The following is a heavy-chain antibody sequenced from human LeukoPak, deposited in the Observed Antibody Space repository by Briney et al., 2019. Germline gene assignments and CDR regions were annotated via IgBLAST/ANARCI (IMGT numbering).Heavy chain of an antibody. CDR1: GYTFTSYY. D-gene: IGHD2-15*01. CDR2: INPSGGST. Sequence: ASVKVSCKASGYTFTSYYMHWVRQAPGQGLEWMGIINPSGGSTSYAQKFQGRVTMTRDTSTSTVYMELSSLRSEDTAVYYCARGHCSGGSCRPGDYWGQGTLVTVSS. V-gene: IGHV1-46*01. CDR3: ARGHCSGGSCRPGDY. J-gene: IGHJ4*02.